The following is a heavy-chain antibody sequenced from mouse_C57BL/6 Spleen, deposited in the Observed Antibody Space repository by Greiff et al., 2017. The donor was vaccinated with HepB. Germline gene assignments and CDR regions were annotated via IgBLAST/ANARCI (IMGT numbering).Heavy chain of an antibody. J-gene: IGHJ2*01. CDR3: ARQGYSNYQYYFDY. V-gene: IGHV5-6*01. CDR1: GFTFSSYG. Sequence: EVKLVESGGDLVKPGGSLKLSCAASGFTFSSYGMSWVRQTPDKRLEWVATISSGGSYTYYPDSVKGRFTISRDNAKNTLYLQMSSLKSEDTAMYYCARQGYSNYQYYFDYWGQGTTLTVSS. CDR2: ISSGGSYT. D-gene: IGHD2-5*01.